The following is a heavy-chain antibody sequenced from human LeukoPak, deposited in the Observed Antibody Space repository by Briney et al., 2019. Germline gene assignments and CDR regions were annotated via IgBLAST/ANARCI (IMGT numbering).Heavy chain of an antibody. J-gene: IGHJ4*02. D-gene: IGHD5-24*01. CDR2: ISSNGGSA. CDR3: AREFWGYNDY. V-gene: IGHV3-64*01. Sequence: PGGSLRLSCAASGFTFSSYAMHWVRQAPGKGLGYVSAISSNGGSAYYANSVKGRFTISRDNSKNTLYLQMGSLRAEDMAVYYCAREFWGYNDYWGQGTLVTVSS. CDR1: GFTFSSYA.